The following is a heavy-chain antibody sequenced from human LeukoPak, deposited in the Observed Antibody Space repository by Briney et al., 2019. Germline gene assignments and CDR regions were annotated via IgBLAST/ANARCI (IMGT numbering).Heavy chain of an antibody. D-gene: IGHD2-15*01. Sequence: PGGSLRLSCAASGFTFSSYSMNWVRQAPGKGLEWVSSISSSSSYIYYADSVKGRFTISRDNAKNSLYLQMNSLRAEDTAVYYCARDGGYCSGGSCYSVPYYYYGMDVWGQGTTVTVSS. CDR2: ISSSSSYI. CDR1: GFTFSSYS. CDR3: ARDGGYCSGGSCYSVPYYYYGMDV. V-gene: IGHV3-21*01. J-gene: IGHJ6*02.